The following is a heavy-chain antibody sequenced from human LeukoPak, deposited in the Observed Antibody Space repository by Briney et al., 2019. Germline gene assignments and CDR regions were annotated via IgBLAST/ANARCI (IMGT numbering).Heavy chain of an antibody. J-gene: IGHJ6*02. V-gene: IGHV3-7*05. CDR2: IKPDGSAT. Sequence: PGGSLRLSCGASGFTFNSEGMSWVRQAPGEGLEWVAIIKPDGSATSYVDSVKGRFTISRDNAKNSLSLQMNSLRVEDTAVYYCARGGSMDVWGQGTAVTVSS. CDR3: ARGGSMDV. D-gene: IGHD6-25*01. CDR1: GFTFNSEG.